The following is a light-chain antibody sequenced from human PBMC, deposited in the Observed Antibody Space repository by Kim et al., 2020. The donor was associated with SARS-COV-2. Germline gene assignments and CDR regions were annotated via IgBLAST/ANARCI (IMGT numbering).Light chain of an antibody. Sequence: LSPGERATLSCRASQSVSSSYLAWYQQKPGQAPRLLIYGASSRATGIPDRFSGSESGTDFTLTISRLEPEDFAVYYCQQYGSSPRTFGQGTKLEI. J-gene: IGKJ1*01. CDR1: QSVSSSY. CDR3: QQYGSSPRT. CDR2: GAS. V-gene: IGKV3-20*01.